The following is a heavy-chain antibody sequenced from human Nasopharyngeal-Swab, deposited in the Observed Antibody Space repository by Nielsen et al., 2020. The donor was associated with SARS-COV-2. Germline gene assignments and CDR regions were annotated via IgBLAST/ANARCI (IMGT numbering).Heavy chain of an antibody. J-gene: IGHJ4*02. V-gene: IGHV1-8*01. CDR1: GYTFTSYD. D-gene: IGHD3-10*01. CDR3: ARTDGSGSYYDFDY. CDR2: MNPNSGNT. Sequence: ASVKVSCKASGYTFTSYDINWVRQATGRGLEWMGWMNPNSGNTGYAQKFQGRVTMTRNTSISTAYMELSSLRSEDTAVYYCARTDGSGSYYDFDYWGQGTLVTVSS.